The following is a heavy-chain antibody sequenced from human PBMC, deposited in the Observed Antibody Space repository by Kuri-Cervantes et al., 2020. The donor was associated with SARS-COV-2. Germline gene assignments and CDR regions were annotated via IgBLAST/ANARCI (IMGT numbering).Heavy chain of an antibody. V-gene: IGHV3-30-3*01. CDR2: ISYDGSNK. CDR3: AKTSGYCSSTSQPADYYYYCGMDV. CDR1: GFTFSSYA. J-gene: IGHJ6*02. D-gene: IGHD2-2*01. Sequence: GESLKISCAASGFTFSSYAMHWVRQAPGKGLEWVAVISYDGSNKYYADSVKGRFTISRDNSKNTLYLQMNSLRAEDTALYYCAKTSGYCSSTSQPADYYYYCGMDVWGQGTTVTVSS.